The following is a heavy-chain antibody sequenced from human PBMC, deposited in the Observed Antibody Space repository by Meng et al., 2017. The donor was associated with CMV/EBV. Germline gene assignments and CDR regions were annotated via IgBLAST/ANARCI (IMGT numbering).Heavy chain of an antibody. D-gene: IGHD5-18*01. CDR1: GFTFSSYA. J-gene: IGHJ6*02. V-gene: IGHV3-30-3*01. CDR3: ARDAGYSGKYYYGMDV. Sequence: GGSLRLSCAASGFTFSSYAMHWVRQAPGKGLEWVAVISYDGSNKYYADSVKGRFTISRDNSKNTLYPQMNSLRAEDTAVYYCARDAGYSGKYYYGMDVWGQGTTVTVSS. CDR2: ISYDGSNK.